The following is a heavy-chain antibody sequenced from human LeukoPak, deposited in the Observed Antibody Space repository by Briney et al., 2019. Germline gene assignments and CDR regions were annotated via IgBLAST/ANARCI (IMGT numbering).Heavy chain of an antibody. V-gene: IGHV1-3*01. CDR3: ARGRRGGYCSSTSCYAGVGLSYYYYGMDV. J-gene: IGHJ6*02. CDR2: INAGNGNT. D-gene: IGHD2-2*01. CDR1: GYTFTSYA. Sequence: ASVKVSCKASGYTFTSYAMHWVRQAPGQRLEWMGWINAGNGNTKYSQKFQGRVTITRDTSASTAYMELSSLRSEDTAVYYCARGRRGGYCSSTSCYAGVGLSYYYYGMDVWGQGTTVTVSS.